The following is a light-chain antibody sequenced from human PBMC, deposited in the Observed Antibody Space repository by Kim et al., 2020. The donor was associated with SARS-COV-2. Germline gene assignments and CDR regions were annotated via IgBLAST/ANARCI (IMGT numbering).Light chain of an antibody. CDR1: TSNIKTNP. V-gene: IGLV1-44*01. Sequence: QRVSISCSGSTSNIKTNPVNWNQHLPGAAPKLLIHTNNQRPSGVPDRFSGSRFGTSASLTISGLQSEDEADYFCAAWEDSPDGYVVFGGGTQLTVL. J-gene: IGLJ2*01. CDR2: TNN. CDR3: AAWEDSPDGYVV.